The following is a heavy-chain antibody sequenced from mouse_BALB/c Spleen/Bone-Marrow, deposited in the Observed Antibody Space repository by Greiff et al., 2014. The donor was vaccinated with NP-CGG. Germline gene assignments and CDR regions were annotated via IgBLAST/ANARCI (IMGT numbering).Heavy chain of an antibody. J-gene: IGHJ3*01. CDR3: ARGYDYSSWFAY. V-gene: IGHV5-6-3*01. CDR2: INVNGDTT. Sequence: VQLKESEGGLVQPGGSLKLSCAASGFTFSSYGMSWVRQTPDKRLEMIATINVNGDTTYHPDSVKGRFTISRDNVKNTLYLQMSSLKSEDTAMYYCARGYDYSSWFAYWGQGTLVTVSA. CDR1: GFTFSSYG. D-gene: IGHD2-4*01.